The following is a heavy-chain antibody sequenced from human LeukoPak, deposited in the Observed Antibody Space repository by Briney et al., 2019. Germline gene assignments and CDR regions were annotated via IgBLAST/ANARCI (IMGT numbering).Heavy chain of an antibody. Sequence: GGSLRLSCAASGFTFSSYAMSWVRQAPGKGLEWVSAISGSGGSTYYADSVKGRFTISGDNSKNTLYLQMNSLRAEDTAVYYCAKDPGYSSSWYGSGWDYWGQGTLVTVSS. V-gene: IGHV3-23*01. CDR2: ISGSGGST. CDR3: AKDPGYSSSWYGSGWDY. D-gene: IGHD6-13*01. CDR1: GFTFSSYA. J-gene: IGHJ4*02.